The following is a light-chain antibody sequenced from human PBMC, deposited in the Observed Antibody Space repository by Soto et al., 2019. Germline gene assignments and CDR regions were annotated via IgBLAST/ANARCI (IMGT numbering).Light chain of an antibody. Sequence: ELVMTQSPATLSVSPGERATLSCRASQSVTNNLAWYQQKPGQTPRLLIYDTSTRATGVPTRFSGSRSGAEFTLTINSLQSEDFAVYYCQPYNNWPLTFGGGTKVDIK. CDR3: QPYNNWPLT. V-gene: IGKV3-15*01. CDR2: DTS. CDR1: QSVTNN. J-gene: IGKJ4*01.